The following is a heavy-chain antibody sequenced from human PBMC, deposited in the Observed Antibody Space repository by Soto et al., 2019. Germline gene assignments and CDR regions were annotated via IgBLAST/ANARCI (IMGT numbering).Heavy chain of an antibody. CDR3: ARKWIVGATRAFDI. D-gene: IGHD1-26*01. V-gene: IGHV3-21*01. J-gene: IGHJ3*02. CDR2: ISSSSSYI. CDR1: GFTFSSYS. Sequence: PGGSLRLSCAASGFTFSSYSMNWVRQAPGKGLEWVSSISSSSSYIYYADSVKGRFTISRDNGKNSLYLQMNSLRAEDTAVYYCARKWIVGATRAFDIWGQGTMVTVSS.